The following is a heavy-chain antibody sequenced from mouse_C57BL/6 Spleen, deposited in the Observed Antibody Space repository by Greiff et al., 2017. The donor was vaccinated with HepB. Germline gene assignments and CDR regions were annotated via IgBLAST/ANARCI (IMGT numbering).Heavy chain of an antibody. V-gene: IGHV1-52*01. CDR3: ARGGIYYGSRSYWYFDV. J-gene: IGHJ1*03. Sequence: VQLQQPGAELVRPGSSVKLSCKASGYTFTSYWMHWVKQRPIQGLEWIGNIDPSDSETHYNQKFKDKATLTVDKSSSTAYMQLSSLTSEDSAVYYCARGGIYYGSRSYWYFDVWGTGTTVTVSS. CDR1: GYTFTSYW. D-gene: IGHD1-1*01. CDR2: IDPSDSET.